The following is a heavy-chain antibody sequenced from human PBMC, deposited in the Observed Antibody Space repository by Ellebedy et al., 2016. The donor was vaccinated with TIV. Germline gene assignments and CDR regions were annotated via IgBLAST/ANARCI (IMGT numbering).Heavy chain of an antibody. J-gene: IGHJ4*02. D-gene: IGHD5-24*01. CDR3: VRGLGEGYPDY. V-gene: IGHV4-34*01. CDR1: GGSFTGYY. Sequence: MPSETLSLTCGVYGGSFTGYYWSWIRHPPGKGLAWIGEINDSGRTGYTPSLESRVTISADTSKKQFSLKLSSVTAADTAVYYCVRGLGEGYPDYWGQGTLVTVSS. CDR2: INDSGRT.